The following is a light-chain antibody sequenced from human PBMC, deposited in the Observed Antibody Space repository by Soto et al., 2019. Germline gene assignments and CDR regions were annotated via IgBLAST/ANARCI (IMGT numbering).Light chain of an antibody. J-gene: IGKJ1*01. V-gene: IGKV4-1*01. CDR3: QQYYSTPWT. CDR2: WAS. Sequence: DIVMTQSPDSLAVSLGERATINCKSSQSVLYSSNNKNYLAWYQQKPGQPPKLLIYWASTRESGVPDRFSGSGSGTDFNLAISSLQAEDVGVYYCQQYYSTPWTFGQGTKVEIK. CDR1: QSVLYSSNNKNY.